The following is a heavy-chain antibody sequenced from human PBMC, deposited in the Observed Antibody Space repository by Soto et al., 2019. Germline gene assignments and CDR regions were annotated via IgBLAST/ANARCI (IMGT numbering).Heavy chain of an antibody. CDR2: ISGSGGST. CDR3: AKVSFGELYGYFDY. D-gene: IGHD3-10*01. V-gene: IGHV3-23*01. J-gene: IGHJ4*02. CDR1: GFTFSSYD. Sequence: GGSLRLSCAASGFTFSSYDMSWVRQAPGKGLEWVSAISGSGGSTYYADSVKGRFTISRDNSKNTLYLQMNSLRAEDTAVYYCAKVSFGELYGYFDYWGQGTLVTVSS.